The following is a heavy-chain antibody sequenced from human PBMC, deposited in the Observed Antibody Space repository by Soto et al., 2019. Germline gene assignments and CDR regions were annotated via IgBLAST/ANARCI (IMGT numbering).Heavy chain of an antibody. V-gene: IGHV3-23*01. Sequence: GGSLRLSCAASGFTFSSYAMSWVRQAPGKGLEWVSAISGSGGSTYYADSVKGRFTISRDNSKNTLYLQMNSLRAEDTAVYYCAKVGSSWSYYYYGMDVWGQGITVTVSS. CDR1: GFTFSSYA. J-gene: IGHJ6*02. D-gene: IGHD6-13*01. CDR2: ISGSGGST. CDR3: AKVGSSWSYYYYGMDV.